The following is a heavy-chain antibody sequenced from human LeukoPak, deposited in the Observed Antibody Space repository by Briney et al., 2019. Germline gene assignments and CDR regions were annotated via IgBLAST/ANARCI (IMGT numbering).Heavy chain of an antibody. CDR1: GFTFSSYW. CDR3: ARAFTYYYDSSGYSY. V-gene: IGHV3-7*03. J-gene: IGHJ4*02. D-gene: IGHD3-22*01. Sequence: PGGSLRLSCAASGFTFSSYWMSWVRQAPGKGLEWVANIKQDGSEKYYVDSVKGRFTISRDNAKNSLYLQMNSLRAEDTAVYYCARAFTYYYDSSGYSYWGQGTLVTVSS. CDR2: IKQDGSEK.